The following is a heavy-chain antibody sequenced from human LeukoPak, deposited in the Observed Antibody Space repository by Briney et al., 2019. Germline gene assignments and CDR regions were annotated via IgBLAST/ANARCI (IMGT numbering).Heavy chain of an antibody. CDR3: AKLGGYTYGPYYFDY. CDR2: ISYDGSDK. Sequence: PGGSLRLSCAASGFTCSSFGMHWDRQAPGKGLQWVADISYDGSDKNYADSVKGRFTISRDNTKNTLYLQMNSLRAEDTALYYCAKLGGYTYGPYYFDYWGQGILVTVSS. J-gene: IGHJ4*02. D-gene: IGHD5-18*01. V-gene: IGHV3-30*18. CDR1: GFTCSSFG.